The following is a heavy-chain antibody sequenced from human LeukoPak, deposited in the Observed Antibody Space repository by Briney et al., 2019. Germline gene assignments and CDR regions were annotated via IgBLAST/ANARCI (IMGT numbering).Heavy chain of an antibody. CDR1: GDSITSGSYY. Sequence: SETLSLTCTVSGDSITSGSYYWAWIRQHPGKGLEWIGYIYYSGSTNYNPSLKSRVTISVDTSKNQFSLKLSSVTAADTAVYYCARALNVWGSYGGYYFDYWGQGTLVTVSS. D-gene: IGHD3-16*01. CDR3: ARALNVWGSYGGYYFDY. CDR2: IYYSGST. V-gene: IGHV4-61*01. J-gene: IGHJ4*02.